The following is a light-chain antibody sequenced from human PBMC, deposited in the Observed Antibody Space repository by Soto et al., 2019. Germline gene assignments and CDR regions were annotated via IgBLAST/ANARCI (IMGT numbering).Light chain of an antibody. CDR3: QENNDWRFT. V-gene: IGKV3-15*01. CDR2: GAS. Sequence: IVMTQSPATLSVYQGERATLSCRASQSVGGNLAWYQQRPGPAPRLLIYGASTRATGIPARFSGRGSGTEFTLTISSLQSEDFAVYFCQENNDWRFTFGPGGKVD. CDR1: QSVGGN. J-gene: IGKJ3*01.